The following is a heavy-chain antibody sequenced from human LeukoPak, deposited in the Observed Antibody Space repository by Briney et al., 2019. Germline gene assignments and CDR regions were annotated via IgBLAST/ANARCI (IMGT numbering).Heavy chain of an antibody. CDR2: IYYSGST. Sequence: NPSETLSLTCTVSGGSISSYYWSWIRQPPGKGLEWIGYIYYSGSTNYNPSLKSRVTISVDMSKNQFSLRLSSVTAADTAVYYCARSAGTARLFEYWGHGTLVTVSS. V-gene: IGHV4-59*08. CDR1: GGSISSYY. CDR3: ARSAGTARLFEY. J-gene: IGHJ4*01. D-gene: IGHD6-13*01.